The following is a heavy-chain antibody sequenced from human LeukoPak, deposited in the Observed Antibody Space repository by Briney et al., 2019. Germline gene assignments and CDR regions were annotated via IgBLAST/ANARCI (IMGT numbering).Heavy chain of an antibody. V-gene: IGHV3-23*01. D-gene: IGHD5-18*01. CDR2: ISGSGGSV. CDR1: GFTFSSYA. J-gene: IGHJ4*02. Sequence: GGSLRLSCAASGFTFSSYAMSWVRQGPGKGLEWVSEISGSGGSVYYADSVKGRFTISRDNYKNTLYLQMNSLRAEDTAVYYCAKRIQSAMATGYWGQGTLVTVSS. CDR3: AKRIQSAMATGY.